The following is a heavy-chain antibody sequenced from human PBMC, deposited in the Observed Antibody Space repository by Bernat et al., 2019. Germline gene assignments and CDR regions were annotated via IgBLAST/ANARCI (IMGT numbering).Heavy chain of an antibody. CDR2: LSTTGTSM. CDR3: VRVAGFARNWYFDF. Sequence: EVQLVESGGGLVKPGGSLRLSCAASGFTFSVHSIHWVRQAPGKGLEWVSSLSTTGTSMYHTDSVKGRFTISRDNAKNSLYLQMNSLRADDTAVYFCVRVAGFARNWYFDFWGQGALVTVSS. CDR1: GFTFSVHS. V-gene: IGHV3-21*01. D-gene: IGHD1-1*01. J-gene: IGHJ4*02.